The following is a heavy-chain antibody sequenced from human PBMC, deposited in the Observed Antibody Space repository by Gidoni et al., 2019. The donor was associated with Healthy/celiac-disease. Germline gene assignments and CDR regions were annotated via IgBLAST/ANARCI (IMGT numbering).Heavy chain of an antibody. CDR1: GFTFSSYS. CDR2: ISSSSSYI. CDR3: ARALTTPGAFDI. Sequence: EVQLVESGGGLVKPGGSLRRSCAASGFTFSSYSMNWVRQAPGKGLEWVSSISSSSSYIYYADSVKGRFTISRDNAKNSLYLQMNSLRAEDTAVYYCARALTTPGAFDIWGQGTMVTVSS. J-gene: IGHJ3*02. V-gene: IGHV3-21*01. D-gene: IGHD3-3*01.